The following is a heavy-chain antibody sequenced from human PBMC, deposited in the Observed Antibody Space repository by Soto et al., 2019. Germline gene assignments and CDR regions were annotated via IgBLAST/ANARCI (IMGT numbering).Heavy chain of an antibody. CDR3: AKDDDRKVGAPNAFDI. CDR2: ISGSGGST. J-gene: IGHJ3*02. V-gene: IGHV3-23*01. Sequence: EVQLLESGGDLVQPGGSLRLSCVASGITFGSRAMSWVRQAPGEGLEWVSTISGSGGSTYYADSVKGRFTISRDNSKNTLYLQMNSLRAEDTAVYYCAKDDDRKVGAPNAFDIWGQGTMVTVSS. D-gene: IGHD1-1*01. CDR1: GITFGSRA.